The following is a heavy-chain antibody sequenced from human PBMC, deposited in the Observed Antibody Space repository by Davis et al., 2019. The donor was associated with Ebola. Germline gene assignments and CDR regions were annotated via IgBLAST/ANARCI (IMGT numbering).Heavy chain of an antibody. CDR3: ARQESLYGYSDS. V-gene: IGHV5-51*01. D-gene: IGHD5-24*01. J-gene: IGHJ4*02. Sequence: GESLKISCKGSGYSFTTYWIGWVRQMPGKGLEWMGIIYPGDSDTRYSPSFQGQVTLSADRSISTAYLQWSSLKASDTAMYYCARQESLYGYSDSWGQGTLVTVSS. CDR2: IYPGDSDT. CDR1: GYSFTTYW.